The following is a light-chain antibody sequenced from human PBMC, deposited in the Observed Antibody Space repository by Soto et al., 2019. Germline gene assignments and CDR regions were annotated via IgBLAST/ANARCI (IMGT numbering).Light chain of an antibody. CDR3: SSYTTSGTPV. CDR2: EVS. V-gene: IGLV2-14*01. CDR1: SSDVGGYNY. J-gene: IGLJ3*02. Sequence: QSALTQPASVSGSPGQSITISCTGTSSDVGGYNYLSWYQQHPGKAPKVMIYEVSNRPSGVSNRFSGSKSGNTASLPISGRQAEDEADYFCSSYTTSGTPVFGGGTKLTVL.